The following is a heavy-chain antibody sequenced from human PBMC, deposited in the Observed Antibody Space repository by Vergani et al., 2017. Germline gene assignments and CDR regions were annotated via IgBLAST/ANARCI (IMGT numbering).Heavy chain of an antibody. D-gene: IGHD6-19*01. CDR2: IYYSGST. CDR3: ARHSXVEWLVKLGWIDP. Sequence: QLQLQESGPGLVKPSATLPLTCSVSGASIRSSNYYWGWIRQPPGKGLEWIASIYYSGSTYYNPSLKSRVTISVDTSKNQFSLKLSSVTAADTAVYFCARHSXVEWLVKLGWIDPLGQGSLVTVSS. CDR1: GASIRSSNYY. V-gene: IGHV4-39*01. J-gene: IGHJ5*02.